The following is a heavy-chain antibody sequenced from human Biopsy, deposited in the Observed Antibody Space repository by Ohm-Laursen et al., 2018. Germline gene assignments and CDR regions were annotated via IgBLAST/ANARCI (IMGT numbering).Heavy chain of an antibody. D-gene: IGHD6-25*01. J-gene: IGHJ4*02. V-gene: IGHV3-11*01. CDR1: GFSFSDYY. CDR3: ARAAALSKSDY. Sequence: SLRLSCAASGFSFSDYYMSWVRQVPGKGLEWLAYINTGGRTIYYSDSVRGRFTISRDNAENSLFLQMDSLRAEDTGVYYCARAAALSKSDYWGQGILVTVSS. CDR2: INTGGRTI.